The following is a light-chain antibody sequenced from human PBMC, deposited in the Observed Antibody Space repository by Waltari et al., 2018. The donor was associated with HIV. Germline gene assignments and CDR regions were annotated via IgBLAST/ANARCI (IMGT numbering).Light chain of an antibody. V-gene: IGLV1-40*01. Sequence: QFVLTQPPSVSGAPGQRVTISCTGSTSNIGADYDVHWYQQIPGTAPKLLISGNKNRPSGVPDRFSASKSGTSASLTITGLQAEDEADYFCQSYDITLSASVVFGGGTKLTVL. CDR3: QSYDITLSASVV. CDR1: TSNIGADYD. CDR2: GNK. J-gene: IGLJ2*01.